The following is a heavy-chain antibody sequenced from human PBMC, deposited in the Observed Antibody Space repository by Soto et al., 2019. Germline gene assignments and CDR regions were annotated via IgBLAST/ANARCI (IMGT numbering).Heavy chain of an antibody. V-gene: IGHV4-31*03. J-gene: IGHJ4*02. D-gene: IGHD3-22*01. CDR1: CGSISSCGYY. CDR2: IYYSGST. Sequence: SETLSLTCTVSCGSISSCGYYWSWIRQHPGKGLEWIGYIYYSGSTYYNPSLKSRVTISVDTSKNQFSLKLSSVTAADTAVYYCARLPDYYDTSGYAAYFVYWGQGTLVTVSS. CDR3: ARLPDYYDTSGYAAYFVY.